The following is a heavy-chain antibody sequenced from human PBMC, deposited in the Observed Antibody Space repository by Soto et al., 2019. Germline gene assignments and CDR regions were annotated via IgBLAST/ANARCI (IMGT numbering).Heavy chain of an antibody. V-gene: IGHV1-69*12. J-gene: IGHJ6*02. Sequence: QVQLVQSGAEMKEHGSSVKVSCKTSGGTFSSSAISWLRQAHGQGLEWMGGIIPLFRTPDYAQKFQGRVTIAADESTSTAYMELSSLRSEDTSVYYCARDNDRLQLGGNYYYILDVWGQGPTITVSS. CDR2: IIPLFRTP. CDR1: GGTFSSSA. CDR3: ARDNDRLQLGGNYYYILDV. D-gene: IGHD4-4*01.